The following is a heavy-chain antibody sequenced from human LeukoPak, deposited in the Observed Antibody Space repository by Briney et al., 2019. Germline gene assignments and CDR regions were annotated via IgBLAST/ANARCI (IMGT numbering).Heavy chain of an antibody. CDR1: GGAISSSSYY. Sequence: SETLSLTCAVSGGAISSSSYYWGWIRQPPGMGLEWIGSIYYSGSTYYNPSLKSRVTISVDTSKNQFSLKLSSVTAADTAVYYCATTVTSDDYSYYMDAWGKGTTVTVSS. CDR2: IYYSGST. CDR3: ATTVTSDDYSYYMDA. V-gene: IGHV4-39*01. D-gene: IGHD4-11*01. J-gene: IGHJ6*03.